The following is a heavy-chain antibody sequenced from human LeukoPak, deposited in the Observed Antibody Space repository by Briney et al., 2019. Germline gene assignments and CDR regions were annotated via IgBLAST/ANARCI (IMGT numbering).Heavy chain of an antibody. J-gene: IGHJ4*02. CDR1: GFTLSTNA. V-gene: IGHV3-23*01. CDR3: AKDVGKWESLHFFDY. CDR2: ISGSGAST. Sequence: GGSLRLSCLTSGFTLSTNAMSWVRQAPGKGLEWISGISGSGASTYYADSVKGRFTISRDDSRNTLYLQMNSLRGDDTAVYYCAKDVGKWESLHFFDYWGQGTLDTVSS. D-gene: IGHD1-26*01.